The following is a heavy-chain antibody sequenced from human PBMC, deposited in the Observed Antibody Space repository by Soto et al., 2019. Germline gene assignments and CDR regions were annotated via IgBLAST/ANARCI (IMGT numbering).Heavy chain of an antibody. CDR2: ISAYNGNI. CDR1: GYTFTSYG. J-gene: IGHJ4*02. D-gene: IGHD6-19*01. CDR3: ARDEDSGWNYFDY. V-gene: IGHV1-18*01. Sequence: QVQLVQSGAEVEKPGASVKVFCKASGYTFTSYGINWVRQAPGQGLEWMGWISAYNGNINYAQMLQGRVTVTTDTSTSTAYMELRSLRPDDTAVYYCARDEDSGWNYFDYWGQGTLVTVSS.